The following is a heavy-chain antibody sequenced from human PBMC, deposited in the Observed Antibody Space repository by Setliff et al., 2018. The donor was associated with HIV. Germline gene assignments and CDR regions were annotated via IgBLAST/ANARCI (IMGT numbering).Heavy chain of an antibody. Sequence: PGGSLRLSCAASGFTFSGSAMHWVRQASGKGLEGVGRIRSKGYGSATAYAASVKGRFTISRDDSKNTAYLQMDSLKTEDTVVYYCTRHSTDPWSLLDYWGQGTLVTVSS. CDR3: TRHSTDPWSLLDY. D-gene: IGHD1-1*01. CDR1: GFTFSGSA. V-gene: IGHV3-73*01. CDR2: IRSKGYGSAT. J-gene: IGHJ4*02.